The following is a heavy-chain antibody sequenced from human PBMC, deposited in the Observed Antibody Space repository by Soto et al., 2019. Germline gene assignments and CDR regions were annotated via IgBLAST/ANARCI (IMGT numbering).Heavy chain of an antibody. V-gene: IGHV4-30-4*01. D-gene: IGHD3-22*01. J-gene: IGHJ3*02. CDR1: GGSISSGDYY. Sequence: QVQLQESGPRLVKPSQTLSLTCTVSGGSISSGDYYWSWIRQPPGKGLEWIGYIYYSGSTYYNPSLKSRVTISVDTSKNQFSLKLSSVTAADTAVYYCARAEDYYDSSPDAFDIWGQGTMVTVSS. CDR2: IYYSGST. CDR3: ARAEDYYDSSPDAFDI.